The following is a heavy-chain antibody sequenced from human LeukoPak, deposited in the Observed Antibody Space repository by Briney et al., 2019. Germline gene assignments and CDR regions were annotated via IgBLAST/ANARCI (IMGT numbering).Heavy chain of an antibody. J-gene: IGHJ4*02. CDR3: ARRVRYFDWLHVSLYIDY. V-gene: IGHV4-34*01. D-gene: IGHD3-9*01. Sequence: PSETLSLTCAVYGGSFSGYYWSWIRQPPGKGLEWIGEINHSGSTNYNPSLKSRVTISVDTSKNQFSLKLSSVTAADTAVYYCARRVRYFDWLHVSLYIDYWGQGTLVTVSS. CDR1: GGSFSGYY. CDR2: INHSGST.